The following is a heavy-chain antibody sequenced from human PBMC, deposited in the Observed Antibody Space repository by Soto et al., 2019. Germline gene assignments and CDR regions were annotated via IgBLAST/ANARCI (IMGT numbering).Heavy chain of an antibody. CDR3: AKDSPSYTTSPFYFDS. CDR2: ITSNGDST. J-gene: IGHJ4*02. CDR1: GFYFNKYA. Sequence: GGSLRLSCAAFGFYFNKYAMTWVRQAPGKVLQWVSSITSNGDSTYYADSVKGRFTTSRDNSKNTLYLQMNSLRADDTAVFYCAKDSPSYTTSPFYFDSWGQGTLVTVSS. D-gene: IGHD2-2*02. V-gene: IGHV3-23*01.